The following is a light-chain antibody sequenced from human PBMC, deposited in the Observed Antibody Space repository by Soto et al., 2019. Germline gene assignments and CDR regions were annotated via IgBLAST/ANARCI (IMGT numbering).Light chain of an antibody. CDR3: QQYNTWPRT. CDR2: GAS. CDR1: QSVSSN. V-gene: IGKV3-15*01. J-gene: IGKJ1*01. Sequence: EIVMTQSPATLSVSPGERATLSCRASQSVSSNLAWYQQKPGQAPRLLLYGASTRATGIPARFSGSWSGTEFTLTISSLQSEDFVVYYCQQYNTWPRTFGQGTKVEIK.